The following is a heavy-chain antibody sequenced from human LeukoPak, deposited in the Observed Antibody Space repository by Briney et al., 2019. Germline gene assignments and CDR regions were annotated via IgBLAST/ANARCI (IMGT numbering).Heavy chain of an antibody. CDR1: GFTFTNFA. Sequence: GGSLRLSCAASGFTFTNFALTWVRQAPGKGLEWVAAISTSGGSTYYADSVQGRFTISGDNSKNTLFLQMNRLRGEDTAVYYCANFVDSRGQDYWGQGTVVTVSS. CDR2: ISTSGGST. V-gene: IGHV3-23*01. J-gene: IGHJ4*02. D-gene: IGHD3-22*01. CDR3: ANFVDSRGQDY.